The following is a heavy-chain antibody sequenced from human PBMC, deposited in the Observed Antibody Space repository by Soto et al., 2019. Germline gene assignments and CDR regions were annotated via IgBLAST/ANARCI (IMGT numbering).Heavy chain of an antibody. CDR1: GFTFTSSA. Sequence: SVTFYCTASGFTFTSSAVQWVRQARGQRLEWIGWIVVGSGNTNYNPSLKSRVTISVDTSKNQFSLKLGSVTAADTAVYYCARDARTYYYDSSGYYYDYWGQGTLVTVSS. V-gene: IGHV1-58*01. CDR2: IVVGSGNT. J-gene: IGHJ4*02. CDR3: ARDARTYYYDSSGYYYDY. D-gene: IGHD3-22*01.